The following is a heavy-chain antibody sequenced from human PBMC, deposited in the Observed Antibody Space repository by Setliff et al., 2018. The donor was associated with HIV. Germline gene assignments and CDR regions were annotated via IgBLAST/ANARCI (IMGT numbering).Heavy chain of an antibody. V-gene: IGHV4-39*01. J-gene: IGHJ4*02. CDR1: GGTISSSDYY. CDR2: IYYSGTT. Sequence: PSETLSLTCTVSGGTISSSDYYWGWIRQPPGKGLEWIGSIYYSGTTYYNPSLKSRVTISVDTSKNQFALKLSSVTAADTAVYYCASPASGGSSGQYHYWGQGTLVTVSS. CDR3: ASPASGGSSGQYHY. D-gene: IGHD6-19*01.